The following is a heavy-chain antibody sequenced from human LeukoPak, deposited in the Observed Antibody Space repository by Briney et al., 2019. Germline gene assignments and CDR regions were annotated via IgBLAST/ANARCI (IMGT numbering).Heavy chain of an antibody. J-gene: IGHJ4*02. CDR2: IYTSGST. CDR1: GGSISSYY. Sequence: SSETLSLTCTVSGGSISSYYWSWIRQPAGKELEWIGRIYTSGSTNYNPSLKSRVTMSVDTSKNQFSLKLSSVTAADTAVYYCASGGLYSGSYYVDYWGQGTLVTVSS. CDR3: ASGGLYSGSYYVDY. V-gene: IGHV4-4*07. D-gene: IGHD1-26*01.